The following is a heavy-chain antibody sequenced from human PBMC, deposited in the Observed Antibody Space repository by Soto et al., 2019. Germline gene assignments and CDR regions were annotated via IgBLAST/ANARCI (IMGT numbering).Heavy chain of an antibody. CDR3: AREQRKQWLVRGLWFDP. Sequence: ASVKVSCKASGYTFTSYAMHWVRQAPGQRLEWMGWINAGNGNTKYSQKFQGRVTITRDTSASTAYMELSSLRSEDTAVYYCAREQRKQWLVRGLWFDPWGQGTLVTASS. J-gene: IGHJ5*02. CDR2: INAGNGNT. CDR1: GYTFTSYA. V-gene: IGHV1-3*01. D-gene: IGHD6-19*01.